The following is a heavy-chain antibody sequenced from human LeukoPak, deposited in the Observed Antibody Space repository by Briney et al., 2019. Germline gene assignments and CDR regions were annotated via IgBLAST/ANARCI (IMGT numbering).Heavy chain of an antibody. V-gene: IGHV3-21*01. D-gene: IGHD2-2*02. CDR3: ARDSTGYCSSTSCYTSDY. Sequence: PGGSLRLPCAASGFTFSSHSMNWVRQAPGKGLEWVSSISSSSSYIYYADPVKGRFTISRDNAKNSLYLQMNSLRAEDTAVYYCARDSTGYCSSTSCYTSDYWGQGTLVTVSS. J-gene: IGHJ4*02. CDR1: GFTFSSHS. CDR2: ISSSSSYI.